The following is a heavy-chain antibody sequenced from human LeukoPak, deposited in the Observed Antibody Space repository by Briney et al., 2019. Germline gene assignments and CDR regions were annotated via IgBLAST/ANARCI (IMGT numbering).Heavy chain of an antibody. Sequence: GGSLRLSCAASGFTFRSYGMHWVRQAPGKGLEWVAVISHDGSNIHYGDSVQGRFTISRDNSKNTLYLQMNSLRAEDTAMYYCAKDPYRVVVATGNYLDPWGQGTLVTVSS. D-gene: IGHD2-15*01. V-gene: IGHV3-30*18. CDR1: GFTFRSYG. CDR2: ISHDGSNI. CDR3: AKDPYRVVVATGNYLDP. J-gene: IGHJ5*02.